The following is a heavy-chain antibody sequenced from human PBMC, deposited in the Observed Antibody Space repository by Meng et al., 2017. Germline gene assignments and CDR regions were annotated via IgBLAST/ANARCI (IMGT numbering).Heavy chain of an antibody. CDR2: IYSGGST. CDR3: SYGSIAVAGTPFDY. J-gene: IGHJ4*02. D-gene: IGHD6-19*01. Sequence: GARKISGAASGFTVSSNYMSWVRQAPGKGLEWVSVIYSGGSTYYADSVKGRFTISRDNSKNTLYLQMNSLRAEDTAVYYCSYGSIAVAGTPFDYWGQGTLVTVSS. V-gene: IGHV3-53*01. CDR1: GFTVSSNY.